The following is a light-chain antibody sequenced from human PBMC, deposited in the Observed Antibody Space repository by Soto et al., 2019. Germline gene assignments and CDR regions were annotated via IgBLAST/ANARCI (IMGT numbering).Light chain of an antibody. V-gene: IGKV1-5*01. CDR2: DAS. J-gene: IGKJ2*01. CDR1: PSILSW. Sequence: DIQMTQSPSTLSASVGDIVTITCRASPSILSWLAWYQQKPGKAPKRLIYDASSLESGVPSRFSGSGSGTEFTLTISSLQPDDFASYYCQQYNSYSPYTFGQGTKLEIK. CDR3: QQYNSYSPYT.